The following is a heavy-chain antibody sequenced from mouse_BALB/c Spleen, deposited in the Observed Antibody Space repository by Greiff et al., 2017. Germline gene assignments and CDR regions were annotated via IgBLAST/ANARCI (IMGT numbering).Heavy chain of an antibody. Sequence: QVQLQQSGAELVRPGVSVKISCKGSGYTFTDYAMHWVKQSHAKSLEWIGVISTYYGDASYNQKFKGKATMTVDKSSSTAYMELARLTSEDSAIYYCARKGTGTTWFAYWGQGTLVTVSA. CDR3: ARKGTGTTWFAY. CDR1: GYTFTDYA. D-gene: IGHD4-1*01. J-gene: IGHJ3*01. V-gene: IGHV1S137*01. CDR2: ISTYYGDA.